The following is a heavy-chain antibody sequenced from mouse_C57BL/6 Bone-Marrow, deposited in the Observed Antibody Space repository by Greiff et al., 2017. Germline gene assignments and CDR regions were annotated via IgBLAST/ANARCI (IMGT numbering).Heavy chain of an antibody. Sequence: QVQLQQPGAELVRPGTSVKLSCKASGYTFTSYWMHWVKQRPGQGLEWIGVIDPSDSYTNYNQKFKGKATLTVDTSSSTAYMLLSSLTSDVSAVYYCARSGVLILYGFAYWGQGTLVTVSA. D-gene: IGHD2-14*01. CDR3: ARSGVLILYGFAY. V-gene: IGHV1-59*01. CDR2: IDPSDSYT. J-gene: IGHJ3*01. CDR1: GYTFTSYW.